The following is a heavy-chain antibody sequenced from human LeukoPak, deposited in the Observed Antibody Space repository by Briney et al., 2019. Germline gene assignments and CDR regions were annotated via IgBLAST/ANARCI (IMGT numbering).Heavy chain of an antibody. Sequence: ASVKVSCKASGGTFSSYAISWVRQAPGQGLEWMGWISAYNGNTNYAQKLQGRVTMTTDTSTSTAYMELRSLRSDDTAVYYCARGGIASKLAPQTPLDVWGQGTTVTVSS. CDR2: ISAYNGNT. CDR3: ARGGIASKLAPQTPLDV. V-gene: IGHV1-18*01. D-gene: IGHD6-13*01. J-gene: IGHJ6*02. CDR1: GGTFSSYA.